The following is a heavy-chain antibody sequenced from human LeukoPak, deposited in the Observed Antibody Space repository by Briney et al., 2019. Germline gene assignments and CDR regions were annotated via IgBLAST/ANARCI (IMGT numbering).Heavy chain of an antibody. CDR2: INQDESER. CDR3: AKPFSGSSNWFDP. V-gene: IGHV3-7*03. D-gene: IGHD1-26*01. J-gene: IGHJ5*02. Sequence: GGSLRLSCVASGFTFVSHWMTWVRQAPGKGLEWVANINQDESERYYVDSVKGRFTISRDNAKNSLYLQMNSLRAEDTAVYYCAKPFSGSSNWFDPWGQGTLVTVSS. CDR1: GFTFVSHW.